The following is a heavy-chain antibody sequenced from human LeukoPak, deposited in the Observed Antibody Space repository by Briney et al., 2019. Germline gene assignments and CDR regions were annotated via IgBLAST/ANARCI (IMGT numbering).Heavy chain of an antibody. CDR3: AREFGGSASGAGY. Sequence: KPGGSLRLSCAASGFTFSFYSMNWVRQAPGKGREWVSSMSVSSGLIYYADSMKGRFTVSRDNAKNSLYLQMNSLRAEDTAVYYCAREFGGSASGAGYWGQGTLVTVSS. CDR1: GFTFSFYS. V-gene: IGHV3-21*01. D-gene: IGHD3-10*01. J-gene: IGHJ4*02. CDR2: MSVSSGLI.